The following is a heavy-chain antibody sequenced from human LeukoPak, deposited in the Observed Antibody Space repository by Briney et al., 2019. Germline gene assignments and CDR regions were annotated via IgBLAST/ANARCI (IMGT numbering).Heavy chain of an antibody. J-gene: IGHJ4*02. CDR1: GFTFSSYA. Sequence: GALRLSCAASGFTFSSYAMHWVRQAPGKGLEWVAVILYDGNTKYYADSAKGRFTISRDNSKNTLYLQMNSLRAEDTAVYYCARDRDNNILTGYLDFWGQGTLVTVSS. D-gene: IGHD3-9*01. CDR2: ILYDGNTK. V-gene: IGHV3-30-3*01. CDR3: ARDRDNNILTGYLDF.